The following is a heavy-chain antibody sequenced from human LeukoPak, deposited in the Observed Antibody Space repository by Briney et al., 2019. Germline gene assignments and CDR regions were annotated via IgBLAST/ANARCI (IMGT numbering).Heavy chain of an antibody. J-gene: IGHJ5*02. V-gene: IGHV3-7*01. CDR3: ARDSGSGGP. CDR2: IKPDGSEE. Sequence: PGGSLRLSCAASGFTFSNYWMSWVRQAPGKGLEWVAHIKPDGSEENYVDSVKGRFTLFRDGAKNSVYLQMNSLRVEDTAVYYCARDSGSGGPWGQGTPVTVSS. D-gene: IGHD6-19*01. CDR1: GFTFSNYW.